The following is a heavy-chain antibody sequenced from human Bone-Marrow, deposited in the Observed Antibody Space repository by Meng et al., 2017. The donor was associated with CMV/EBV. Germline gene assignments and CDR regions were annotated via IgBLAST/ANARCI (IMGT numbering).Heavy chain of an antibody. Sequence: SETLSLTCTVSGGSISSYYWSWIRQPPGKGLEWIGYIYYSGSTNYNPSLKSRVTISVDTSKNQFSLKLSSVPAADTAVYYCARVTTSSGWYGMDVWGQGTTVTVSS. CDR1: GGSISSYY. D-gene: IGHD6-19*01. CDR3: ARVTTSSGWYGMDV. V-gene: IGHV4-59*01. CDR2: IYYSGST. J-gene: IGHJ6*02.